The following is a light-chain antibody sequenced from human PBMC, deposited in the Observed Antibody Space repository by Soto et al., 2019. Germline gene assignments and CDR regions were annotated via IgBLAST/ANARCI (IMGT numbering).Light chain of an antibody. CDR3: QQRNIWPPVT. CDR1: PSVTNY. Sequence: PGERATLSCRASPSVTNYLAWYQQKPGQPPRLLIYCAFNRAAGIPARLSGSGSGTDFTLTISSLEPEDSAVYYCQQRNIWPPVTFGQGTRLEIK. V-gene: IGKV3-11*01. CDR2: CAF. J-gene: IGKJ5*01.